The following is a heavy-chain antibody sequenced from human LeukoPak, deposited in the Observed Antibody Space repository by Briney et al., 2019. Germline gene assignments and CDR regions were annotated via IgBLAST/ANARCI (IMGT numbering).Heavy chain of an antibody. CDR3: AGAHFSDYFRYYYVDV. Sequence: GRSLRLSCAASEFTFRSYEMNWVRQAPGGGLEWVAYISSSLKTIYYADSVTGRFTISRDNAKNCLYLQMSSLLARDQAVYYFAGAHFSDYFRYYYVDVWGNGPTVTVSS. J-gene: IGHJ6*03. D-gene: IGHD5/OR15-5a*01. CDR2: ISSSLKTI. V-gene: IGHV3-48*03. CDR1: EFTFRSYE.